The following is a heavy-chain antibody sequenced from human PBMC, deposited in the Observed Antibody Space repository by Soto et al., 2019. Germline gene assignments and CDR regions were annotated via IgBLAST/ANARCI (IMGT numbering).Heavy chain of an antibody. J-gene: IGHJ6*02. V-gene: IGHV4-31*03. CDR3: ARDSRGLRSGMDV. CDR2: IYYSGTT. Sequence: QLQLQESGPGLVKTSQTLSLTRTFSGGSISSAGYFWTWIRQHPGKGLEWIGYIYYSGTTYYNLSLKSRLTISVDTSRNQFSLKLSSVTAADTAVYYCARDSRGLRSGMDVWGQGTSVTVSS. D-gene: IGHD5-12*01. CDR1: GGSISSAGYF.